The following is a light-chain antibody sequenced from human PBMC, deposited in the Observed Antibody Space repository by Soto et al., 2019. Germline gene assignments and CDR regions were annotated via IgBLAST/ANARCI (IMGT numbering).Light chain of an antibody. Sequence: EIVLTQSPAPLSLSPGERATLFCRASQSVSSYLAWYQQKPGQAPRLLIYDASNRATGIPARFSGSGSGTDFTLTISSLEPEDFAVYYCQQRSTLTFGQGTKVDIK. CDR2: DAS. CDR1: QSVSSY. J-gene: IGKJ1*01. V-gene: IGKV3-11*01. CDR3: QQRSTLT.